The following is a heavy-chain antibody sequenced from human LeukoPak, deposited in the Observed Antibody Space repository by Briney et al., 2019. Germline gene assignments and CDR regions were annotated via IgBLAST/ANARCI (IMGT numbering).Heavy chain of an antibody. CDR3: ARHFGGGSWYVFDY. CDR2: IYTSGST. J-gene: IGHJ4*02. D-gene: IGHD6-13*01. CDR1: GGSISSYY. Sequence: SETLSLTCTVSGGSISSYYWGWIRQPPGKGLEWIGYIYTSGSTNYNPSLKSRVTISVDTSKNQFSLKLSSVTAADTAVYYCARHFGGGSWYVFDYWGQGTLVTVSS. V-gene: IGHV4-4*09.